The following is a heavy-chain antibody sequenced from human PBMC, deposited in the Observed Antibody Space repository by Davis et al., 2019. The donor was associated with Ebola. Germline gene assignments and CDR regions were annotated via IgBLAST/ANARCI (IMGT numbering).Heavy chain of an antibody. CDR1: GFTFSSYS. Sequence: GESLKISCAASGFTFSSYSMNWVRQAPGKGLEWVSYISSSSRTTYYADSVKGRFTISRDNAKNSLYLQMNSLRDEDTAVYYCARDRGYCTNGVCWGYGMDVWGQGTTVTVSS. J-gene: IGHJ6*02. V-gene: IGHV3-48*02. D-gene: IGHD2-8*01. CDR3: ARDRGYCTNGVCWGYGMDV. CDR2: ISSSSRTT.